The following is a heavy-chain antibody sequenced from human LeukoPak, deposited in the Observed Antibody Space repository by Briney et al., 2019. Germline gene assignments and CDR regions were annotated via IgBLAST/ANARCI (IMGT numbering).Heavy chain of an antibody. CDR3: ARSSGWDFDY. V-gene: IGHV6-1*01. D-gene: IGHD6-19*01. Sequence: SQTLSLTCAISGDSVSSNSAARSWIRQSPSRGLEWLGRTYYRSKWYDDYAVSVKSRITINPDTSKNQFSLQLNSVTPEDTAVYYCARSSGWDFDYWGQGTLVTVSS. CDR1: GDSVSSNSAA. J-gene: IGHJ4*02. CDR2: TYYRSKWYD.